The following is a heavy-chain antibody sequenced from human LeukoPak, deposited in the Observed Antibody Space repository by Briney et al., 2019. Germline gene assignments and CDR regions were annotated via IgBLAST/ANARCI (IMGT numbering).Heavy chain of an antibody. CDR2: IYYSGST. CDR1: GGSISSSSYY. D-gene: IGHD5-18*01. CDR3: GRDNHSGYSYGYGAFDI. J-gene: IGHJ3*02. V-gene: IGHV4-39*07. Sequence: SETLSLTCTVSGGSISSSSYYWGWIRQPPGKGLEWIGSIYYSGSTYYNPSLKSRVTISVDTSKNQFSLKLSSVTAADTAVYYCGRDNHSGYSYGYGAFDIWGQGTMVTVSS.